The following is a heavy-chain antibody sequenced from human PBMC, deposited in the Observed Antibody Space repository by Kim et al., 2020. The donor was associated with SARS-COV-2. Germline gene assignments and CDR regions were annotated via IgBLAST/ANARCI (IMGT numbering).Heavy chain of an antibody. V-gene: IGHV4-59*01. D-gene: IGHD6-13*01. Sequence: KSRVTISVDTSKNQFTLKLSSVTAADTAVYYCAREIAAAGTRYYYYYMDVWGKGTTVTVSS. J-gene: IGHJ6*03. CDR3: AREIAAAGTRYYYYYMDV.